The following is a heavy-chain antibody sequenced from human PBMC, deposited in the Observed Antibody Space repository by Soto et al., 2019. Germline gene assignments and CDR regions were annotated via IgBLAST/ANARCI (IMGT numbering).Heavy chain of an antibody. Sequence: GGSLRLSCAASGFTFSSYGMHWVRQAPGKGLEWVAVISYDGSNKYYADSVKGRFTISRDNSKNTLYLQMNSLRAEDTAVYYCAKGPVGDDFWSGYYRGGEDFDYWGQGTLVTVSS. CDR2: ISYDGSNK. V-gene: IGHV3-30*18. D-gene: IGHD3-3*01. CDR1: GFTFSSYG. CDR3: AKGPVGDDFWSGYYRGGEDFDY. J-gene: IGHJ4*02.